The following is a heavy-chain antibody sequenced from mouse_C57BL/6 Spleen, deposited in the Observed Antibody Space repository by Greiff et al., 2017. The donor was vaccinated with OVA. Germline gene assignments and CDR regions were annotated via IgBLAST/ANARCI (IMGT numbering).Heavy chain of an antibody. D-gene: IGHD1-1*01. CDR1: GFSLTSYG. V-gene: IGHV2-2*01. CDR3: ARTHYYGSSYIYYAMDY. CDR2: IWSGGST. Sequence: VQLQQSGPGLLQPSQSLSITCTVSGFSLTSYGVNWVRQSPGKGLEWLGVIWSGGSTDYNAAFISRLSISKDNSKSQVFFKMNSLQAYDTAIYYCARTHYYGSSYIYYAMDYWGQGTSVTVSS. J-gene: IGHJ4*01.